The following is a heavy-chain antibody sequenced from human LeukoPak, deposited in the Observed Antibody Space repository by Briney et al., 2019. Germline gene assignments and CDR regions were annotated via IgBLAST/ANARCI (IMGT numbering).Heavy chain of an antibody. CDR2: ISGSGGGT. D-gene: IGHD4-17*01. CDR3: TKDQAEYGVDAFDM. V-gene: IGHV3-23*01. Sequence: GGSLRLSCAASGFTFSSYAMSWVRQAPGKGLEWVSGISGSGGGTYYADSVKGRFTIFRDNSKNMLCLQMISLRADDTAVYYCTKDQAEYGVDAFDMWGHGTMVTVSS. J-gene: IGHJ3*02. CDR1: GFTFSSYA.